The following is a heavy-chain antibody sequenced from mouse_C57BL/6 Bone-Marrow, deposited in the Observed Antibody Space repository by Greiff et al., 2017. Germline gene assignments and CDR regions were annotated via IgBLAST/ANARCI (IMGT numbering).Heavy chain of an antibody. Sequence: DVKLQESGPGLVKPSQSLSLTCSVTGYSITSGYYWNWIRQFPGNKLEWMGYISYDGSNNYNPSLKNRISITRDTSKNQFFLKLNSVTTEDTATYYCARGLRPPSAYWGQGTLVTVSA. CDR2: ISYDGSN. CDR1: GYSITSGYY. V-gene: IGHV3-6*01. D-gene: IGHD1-2*01. CDR3: ARGLRPPSAY. J-gene: IGHJ3*01.